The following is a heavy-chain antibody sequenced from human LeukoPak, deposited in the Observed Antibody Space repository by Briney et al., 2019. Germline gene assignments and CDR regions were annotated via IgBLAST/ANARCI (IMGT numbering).Heavy chain of an antibody. D-gene: IGHD1-20*01. CDR3: ARAPTNWKGGVDY. J-gene: IGHJ4*02. CDR1: GFTFSSYS. V-gene: IGHV3-21*01. Sequence: SGGSLRLSCAASGFTFSSYSVNWVRQAPGKGLEWVSSISSSSSYIYYADSVKGRFTISRDNAKNSLYLQMNSLRAEDTAVYYCARAPTNWKGGVDYWGQGTLVTVSS. CDR2: ISSSSSYI.